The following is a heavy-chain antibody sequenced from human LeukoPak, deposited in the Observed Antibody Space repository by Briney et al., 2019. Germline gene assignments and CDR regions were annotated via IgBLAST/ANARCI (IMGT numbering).Heavy chain of an antibody. CDR1: GFTFDDYG. D-gene: IGHD4-17*01. CDR2: ILGSGGST. V-gene: IGHV3-23*01. Sequence: PGGSLRLSCAASGFTFDDYGMSWVRQAPGKGLEWVSHILGSGGSTYYADYVKGRFTISRDNSKNTLYLKMNSLRPEDTAVYYCAKVKYDYGDPVGWFDPWGQGSLVTVSS. J-gene: IGHJ5*02. CDR3: AKVKYDYGDPVGWFDP.